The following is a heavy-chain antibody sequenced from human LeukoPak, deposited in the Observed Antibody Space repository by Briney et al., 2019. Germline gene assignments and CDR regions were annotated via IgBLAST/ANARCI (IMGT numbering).Heavy chain of an antibody. CDR3: TRDLMDYDVSTGLHHYYMDV. J-gene: IGHJ6*02. V-gene: IGHV3-74*01. D-gene: IGHD3-9*01. CDR1: GFTFSSYW. CDR2: INGDGRNI. Sequence: GGSLRFSCVASGFTFSSYWMHWVRQDPRKGLVWVSRINGDGRNINYADSVRGRFTISRDNAKNTLFLQMNTLRVEDAAVYYCTRDLMDYDVSTGLHHYYMDVWGQGTTVTVSS.